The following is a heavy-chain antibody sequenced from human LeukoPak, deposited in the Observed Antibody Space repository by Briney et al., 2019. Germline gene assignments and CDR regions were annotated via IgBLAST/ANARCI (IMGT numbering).Heavy chain of an antibody. D-gene: IGHD2-2*01. CDR2: ISYDGSNK. CDR3: ARDLIECHWVVGYCSSGWFDP. J-gene: IGHJ5*02. CDR1: GFTLSSYA. Sequence: PGGSLRLSCAASGFTLSSYAMHWVRQAPGKGLEWVAVISYDGSNKYYADSVKGRFTISRDNSKNTLYLQMNSLRAEDTAVYYCARDLIECHWVVGYCSSGWFDPWGQGTLVTVSS. V-gene: IGHV3-30-3*01.